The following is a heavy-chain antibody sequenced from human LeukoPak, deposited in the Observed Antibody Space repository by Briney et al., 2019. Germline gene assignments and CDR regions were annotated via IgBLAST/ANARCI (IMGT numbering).Heavy chain of an antibody. D-gene: IGHD6-19*01. CDR1: GYSFTSYW. V-gene: IGHV5-51*01. Sequence: GESLKISCKGSGYSFTSYWIGWVRQMPGKGLEWMGIIYPGDSNTRYSPSFQGQVTISADKSISFAYLQWSSLKASDTAMYYCARGVGQQWLAKRLPKSYFDYWGQGTLVTVSS. CDR2: IYPGDSNT. J-gene: IGHJ4*02. CDR3: ARGVGQQWLAKRLPKSYFDY.